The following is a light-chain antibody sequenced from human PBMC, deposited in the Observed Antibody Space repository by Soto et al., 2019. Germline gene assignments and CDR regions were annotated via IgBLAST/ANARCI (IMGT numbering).Light chain of an antibody. CDR1: RSVTNNY. J-gene: IGKJ4*01. Sequence: EIVLTQSPGTLSLSPGEIVTLSCSASRSVTNNYVAWYQQIPGQAPRLLIYGAASRAAGIPDRFSGSGSATDFSLAISRLEPEDFAVYFCQQYGTWPLTFGGGTKVDIK. V-gene: IGKV3-20*01. CDR2: GAA. CDR3: QQYGTWPLT.